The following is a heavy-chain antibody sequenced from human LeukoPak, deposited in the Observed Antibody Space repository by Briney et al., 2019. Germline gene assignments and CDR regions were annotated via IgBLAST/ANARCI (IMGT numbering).Heavy chain of an antibody. CDR3: ARHGPLIRYRTAFDT. V-gene: IGHV4-39*01. J-gene: IGHJ3*02. D-gene: IGHD3-9*01. CDR2: FFYGGNT. Sequence: SETLSLTCTVSGSSISTSNYYWAWIRQSPGKELECIGSFFYGGNTYYNPSPKSRVTISVDVSNNQFSLMLSSVTAADTALYYCARHGPLIRYRTAFDTWGQGTMVTVPS. CDR1: GSSISTSNYY.